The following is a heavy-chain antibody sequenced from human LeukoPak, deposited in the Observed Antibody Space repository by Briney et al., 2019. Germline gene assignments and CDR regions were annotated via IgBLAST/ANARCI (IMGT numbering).Heavy chain of an antibody. V-gene: IGHV3-49*04. J-gene: IGHJ4*02. Sequence: GGSLRLSCTTSGLTFGDYAMSWVRQAPGKGLEWVGFVRSKTTGGTTEYAASVKGRFTISRDDSKSIAYLQMDSLKTEDTAVYYCTTRNYHDSTGYRFDYWGQGTLVTVSS. CDR1: GLTFGDYA. CDR3: TTRNYHDSTGYRFDY. D-gene: IGHD3-22*01. CDR2: VRSKTTGGTT.